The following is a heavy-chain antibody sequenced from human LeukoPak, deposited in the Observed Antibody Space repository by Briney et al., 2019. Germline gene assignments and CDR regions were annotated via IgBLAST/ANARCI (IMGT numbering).Heavy chain of an antibody. CDR3: ARDYDFWSGSNWFDP. CDR1: GFTFTDYY. Sequence: ASVSVSCTASGFTFTDYYIHWVRQAPGQGLEWMGWINPNSGGTNYAQKFQGWVTMTRDTSISTAYMELSRLRSDDTAVYYCARDYDFWSGSNWFDPWGQGTLVTVSS. J-gene: IGHJ5*02. V-gene: IGHV1-2*04. D-gene: IGHD3-3*01. CDR2: INPNSGGT.